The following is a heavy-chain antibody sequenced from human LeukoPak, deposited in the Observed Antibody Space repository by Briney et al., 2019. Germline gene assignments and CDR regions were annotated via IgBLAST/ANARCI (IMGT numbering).Heavy chain of an antibody. CDR1: GFTFTNYG. Sequence: GGSLRLSCAASGFTFTNYGLSWVRQAPGKGLEWVSGISGSGARTYYADSVKARFTISRDTSTKTVYLQMRSLGAEDTAVYYCAKDDGWVQYANWGQGTLVTVSS. D-gene: IGHD5-24*01. CDR3: AKDDGWVQYAN. J-gene: IGHJ4*02. CDR2: ISGSGART. V-gene: IGHV3-23*01.